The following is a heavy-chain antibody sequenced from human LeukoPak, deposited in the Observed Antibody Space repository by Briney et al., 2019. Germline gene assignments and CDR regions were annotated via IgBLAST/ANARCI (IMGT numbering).Heavy chain of an antibody. J-gene: IGHJ5*02. D-gene: IGHD3-9*01. V-gene: IGHV1-69*05. CDR1: GGTFSSYA. CDR2: IIPIFGTA. Sequence: SVKVSCKASGGTFSSYAISWVRQAPGQGLEWMGGIIPIFGTANYAQKFQGRVTITTDKSTSTAYMELSSLRSEDTAVYYCARRRDFDWLGPNNWFDPWGQGTLVTVSS. CDR3: ARRRDFDWLGPNNWFDP.